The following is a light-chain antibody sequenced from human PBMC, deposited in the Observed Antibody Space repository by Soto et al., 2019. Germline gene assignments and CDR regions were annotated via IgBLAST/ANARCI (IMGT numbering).Light chain of an antibody. CDR3: QQYENYWT. CDR1: QSISSW. CDR2: DAS. V-gene: IGKV1-5*01. Sequence: DIQMTQSPSTLSAPAGDRVTITCRASQSISSWLAWYQHKPGKAPKILIYDASNLDSGVPSRFSGSGSGTESSLTISNLQPDDCATYYCQQYENYWTFGQGTKVDIK. J-gene: IGKJ1*01.